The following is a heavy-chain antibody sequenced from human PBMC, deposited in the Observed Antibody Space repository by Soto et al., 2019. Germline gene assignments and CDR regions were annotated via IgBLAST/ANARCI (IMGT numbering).Heavy chain of an antibody. CDR3: ARGLITIFGVVPALYYYYYMDV. CDR1: GGTFSSYT. D-gene: IGHD3-3*01. Sequence: GASVKVSCEASGGTFSSYTISWVRQAPGQGLEWMGRIIPILGIANYAQKFQDRVTITADKSTSTAYMELSSLRSEDTAVYYCARGLITIFGVVPALYYYYYMDVWGKGTTVTVSS. CDR2: IIPILGIA. J-gene: IGHJ6*03. V-gene: IGHV1-69*02.